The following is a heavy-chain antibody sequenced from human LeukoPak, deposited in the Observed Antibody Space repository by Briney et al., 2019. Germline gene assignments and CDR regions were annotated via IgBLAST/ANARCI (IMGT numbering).Heavy chain of an antibody. CDR1: GYAFTSYY. D-gene: IGHD6-13*01. J-gene: IGHJ3*02. CDR2: INPSGGST. CDR3: ARDTSVSGAAALKHDAFDI. V-gene: IGHV1-46*01. Sequence: ASVKVSCKASGYAFTSYYMHWVRQAPGQGLEWMGIINPSGGSTSYAQKFQGRVTMTRDTSTSTVYMELSSLRSEDTAVYYCARDTSVSGAAALKHDAFDIWGQGTMVTVSS.